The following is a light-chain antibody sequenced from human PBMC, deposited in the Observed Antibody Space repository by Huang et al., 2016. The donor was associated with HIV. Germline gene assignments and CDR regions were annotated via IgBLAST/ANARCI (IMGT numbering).Light chain of an antibody. CDR1: QSVGGY. Sequence: EIVLPQSQATLSLSPGERATLSCRASQSVGGYLAWYQQKPGQAPRLLIYDTSTRATGIPARFSGSGSETDFTLTISGLEPEDCAVYYCQQPGSFGQGTKVDIK. CDR2: DTS. J-gene: IGKJ2*01. CDR3: QQPGS. V-gene: IGKV3-11*01.